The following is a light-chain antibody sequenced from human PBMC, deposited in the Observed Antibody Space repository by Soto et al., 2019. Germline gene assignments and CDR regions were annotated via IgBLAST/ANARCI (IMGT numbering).Light chain of an antibody. Sequence: DIVLTQSPGTLSLSPGEGDTLSCRASHRIISSLLAWYQQKPGQAPRLLIHGASNRATGIPGRFSGSGSGTDFTLTITRLEPEDFAVYYCQQYGGSPRTFGQGTKVDIK. CDR1: HRIISSL. J-gene: IGKJ1*01. CDR3: QQYGGSPRT. CDR2: GAS. V-gene: IGKV3-20*01.